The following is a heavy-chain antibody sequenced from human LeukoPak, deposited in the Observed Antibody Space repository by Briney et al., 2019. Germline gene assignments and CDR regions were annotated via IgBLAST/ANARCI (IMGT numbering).Heavy chain of an antibody. J-gene: IGHJ4*02. CDR2: ISSSSSYI. Sequence: GXXLRLSCAASGFTFSSYSMNWVRQAPGKGMEWVSSISSSSSYIYYADSVKGRFTISRDNAKNSLYLQMNSLRAEDTAVYYCARDPVMTMVAPDYWGQGTLVTVSS. D-gene: IGHD4/OR15-4a*01. V-gene: IGHV3-21*01. CDR3: ARDPVMTMVAPDY. CDR1: GFTFSSYS.